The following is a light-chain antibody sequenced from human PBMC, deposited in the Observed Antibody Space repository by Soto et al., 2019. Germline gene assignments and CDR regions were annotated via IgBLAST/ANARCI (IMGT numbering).Light chain of an antibody. Sequence: SQSLNNRLAWYRQKPGKAPKLLIYDASTLESGVSSRFSGTGSGTEWILTIPVLDTEDFAAYYSQHCSSYWTFARGTKVDIK. J-gene: IGKJ1*01. CDR3: QHCSSYWT. CDR2: DAS. V-gene: IGKV1-5*01. CDR1: QSLNNR.